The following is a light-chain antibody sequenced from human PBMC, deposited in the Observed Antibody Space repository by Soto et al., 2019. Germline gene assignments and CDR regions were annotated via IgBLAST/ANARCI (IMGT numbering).Light chain of an antibody. CDR2: EVT. J-gene: IGLJ1*01. CDR1: TNDIGVYKY. CDR3: SSYTSTSALV. Sequence: HSVLTQPSSVSGSPGQSITISCTLTTNDIGVYKYVSWYQQHPGKAPKLIIFEVTNRPSGVSNRFSGSKSGNTASLTISGLQAEDEADFYCSSYTSTSALVLGTGTKVNV. V-gene: IGLV2-14*01.